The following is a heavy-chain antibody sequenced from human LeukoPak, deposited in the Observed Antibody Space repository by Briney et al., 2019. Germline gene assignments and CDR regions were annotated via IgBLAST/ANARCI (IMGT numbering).Heavy chain of an antibody. CDR2: IYTSGST. Sequence: SQTLSLTCTVSGGSISSGSYYWSWIRQPAGKGLEWIGRIYTSGSTNYNPSLKSRVTISVDTSKNQFSLKLSSVTAADTAVYYCARVSGYCSGGSCPPVGIWGQGTMVTVSS. J-gene: IGHJ3*02. CDR1: GGSISSGSYY. CDR3: ARVSGYCSGGSCPPVGI. V-gene: IGHV4-61*02. D-gene: IGHD2-15*01.